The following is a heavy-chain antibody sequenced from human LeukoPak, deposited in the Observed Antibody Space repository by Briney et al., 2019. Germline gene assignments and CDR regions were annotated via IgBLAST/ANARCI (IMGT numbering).Heavy chain of an antibody. Sequence: ASVKVSCKASGYTFTGYYMHWARQAPGQGLEWMGWITPNSGGTTYAQKFQGRVTMTRDTSISTAYMELSRLRSDDTAVYYCARDITPVYYDFWSGYSDYYYGMDVWGQGTTVTVSS. CDR1: GYTFTGYY. V-gene: IGHV1-2*02. D-gene: IGHD3-3*01. CDR2: ITPNSGGT. CDR3: ARDITPVYYDFWSGYSDYYYGMDV. J-gene: IGHJ6*02.